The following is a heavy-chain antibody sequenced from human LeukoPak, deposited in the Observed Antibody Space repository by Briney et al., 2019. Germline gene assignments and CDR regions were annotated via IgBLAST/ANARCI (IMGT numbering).Heavy chain of an antibody. Sequence: GGSLRLSCAASGLTFSTYGMSWVRQAPGEGLEWVSTISVSGGGTYYADSVKGRFTISRDNSKNTVYLDMNGVRAEDTAVYYCAQVFSSRNFPFDYWGQGTQVTVSS. V-gene: IGHV3-23*01. CDR2: ISVSGGGT. D-gene: IGHD3-10*01. J-gene: IGHJ4*02. CDR3: AQVFSSRNFPFDY. CDR1: GLTFSTYG.